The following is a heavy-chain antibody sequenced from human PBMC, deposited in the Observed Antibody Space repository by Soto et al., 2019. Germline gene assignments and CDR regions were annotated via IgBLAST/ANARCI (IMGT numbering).Heavy chain of an antibody. CDR3: AGSSSSPWGIWYYYYSSGYYIL. Sequence: ASVKVSCKASGCTFTSYYMHWVRQPPGQGLEWMGIINPSGGSTGYAQKFQGRVTMTRDTSTSTVYMELSSLRSEDTAVYYCAGSSSSPWGIWYYYYSSGYYILWGQGTLVTVSS. V-gene: IGHV1-46*01. J-gene: IGHJ4*02. D-gene: IGHD3-22*01. CDR2: INPSGGST. CDR1: GCTFTSYY.